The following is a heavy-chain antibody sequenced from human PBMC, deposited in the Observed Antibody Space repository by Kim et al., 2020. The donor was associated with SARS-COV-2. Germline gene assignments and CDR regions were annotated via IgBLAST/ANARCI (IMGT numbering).Heavy chain of an antibody. J-gene: IGHJ4*02. CDR1: GYTFTSYY. Sequence: ASVKVSCKASGYTFTSYYMHWVRQAPGQGLEWMGIINPSGVSTSYAQKFQGRVTMTRDTSTSTDYMELSSLRSEDTAVYYCAREGDVYYYDSSGYYFDYWGQGTLVTVSS. CDR3: AREGDVYYYDSSGYYFDY. CDR2: INPSGVST. D-gene: IGHD3-22*01. V-gene: IGHV1-46*01.